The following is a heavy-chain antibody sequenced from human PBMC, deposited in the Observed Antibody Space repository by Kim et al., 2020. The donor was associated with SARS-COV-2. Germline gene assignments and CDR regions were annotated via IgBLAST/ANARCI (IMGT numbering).Heavy chain of an antibody. Sequence: GGSLRLSCAASGFPFSSYALSWVRQAPGKGLEWVSTISGSGGSTYYADSVKGRFTISRDNSKNTLYLQMNSLRAEDTAVYYCAKDPFYDFWSGYYFDYWGQGTLVTVSS. CDR3: AKDPFYDFWSGYYFDY. D-gene: IGHD3-3*01. CDR1: GFPFSSYA. CDR2: ISGSGGST. J-gene: IGHJ4*02. V-gene: IGHV3-23*01.